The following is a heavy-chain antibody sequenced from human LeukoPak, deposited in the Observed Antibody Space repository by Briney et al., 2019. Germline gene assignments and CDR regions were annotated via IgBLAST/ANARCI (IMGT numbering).Heavy chain of an antibody. Sequence: PSETLSLTCAVYGGSFSGYYWSWIRQPPGKGLEWIGEINHSGSTNYNPSLKSRVTMSVDTSKNQFSLKLSSVTAADTAVYYCARGMTTVTTYGFDPCGQGTLVTVSS. CDR3: ARGMTTVTTYGFDP. CDR2: INHSGST. J-gene: IGHJ5*02. D-gene: IGHD4-4*01. V-gene: IGHV4-34*01. CDR1: GGSFSGYY.